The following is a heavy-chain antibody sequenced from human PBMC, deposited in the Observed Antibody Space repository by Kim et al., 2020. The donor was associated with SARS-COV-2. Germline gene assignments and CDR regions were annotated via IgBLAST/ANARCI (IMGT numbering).Heavy chain of an antibody. Sequence: GGSLRLSCAASGFTFGNYAMHWVRQAPGKGLEWVSGISGRSGSIDYADSVKGRFTISRDNAKNSLYLQMNSLRAEDTAVYYCAKDITHSYGCGTFDYWGQGTLVTVSS. CDR1: GFTFGNYA. D-gene: IGHD5-18*01. CDR3: AKDITHSYGCGTFDY. V-gene: IGHV3-9*01. J-gene: IGHJ4*02. CDR2: ISGRSGSI.